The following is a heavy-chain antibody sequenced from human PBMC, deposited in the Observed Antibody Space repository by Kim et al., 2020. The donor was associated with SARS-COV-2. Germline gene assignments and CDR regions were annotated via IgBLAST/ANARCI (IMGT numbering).Heavy chain of an antibody. CDR3: TSHGEIVEMATISLFDY. V-gene: IGHV4-39*01. CDR2: IYYSGST. J-gene: IGHJ4*02. Sequence: SETLSLTCTVSGGSISSSSYYWGWIRQPPGKGLEWIGSIYYSGSTYYNPSLQSRVNINVETSKNQFSLKLSTVTAADTAVYYCTSHGEIVEMATISLFDYWGQGTLVTGSS. CDR1: GGSISSSSYY. D-gene: IGHD5-12*01.